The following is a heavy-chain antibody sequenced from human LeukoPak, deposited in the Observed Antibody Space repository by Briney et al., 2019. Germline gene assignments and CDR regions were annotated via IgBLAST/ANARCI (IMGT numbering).Heavy chain of an antibody. D-gene: IGHD6-19*01. Sequence: SETLSLTCAVYGGSFSGYYWSWIRQPAGKGLEWIGRIYTSGSTNYNPPLKSRVTMSVDTSKNQFSLKLSSVTAADTAVYYCARECIAVAGEPYYFDYWGQGTLVTVSS. J-gene: IGHJ4*02. CDR1: GGSFSGYY. V-gene: IGHV4-4*07. CDR3: ARECIAVAGEPYYFDY. CDR2: IYTSGST.